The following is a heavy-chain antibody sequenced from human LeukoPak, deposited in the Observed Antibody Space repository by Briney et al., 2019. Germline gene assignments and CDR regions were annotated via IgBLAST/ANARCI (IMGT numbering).Heavy chain of an antibody. CDR3: ARGGAAAGTYYYYYMDV. CDR1: GYTFTGYY. D-gene: IGHD6-13*01. Sequence: AASVKVSCKASGYTFTGYYMHWVRQAPGQGLEWMGWINPNSGGTNYAQKFQGRVTMTRDTSISTAYMELSRLRSDDTAVYYCARGGAAAGTYYYYYMDVWGKGTTVTVSS. V-gene: IGHV1-2*02. CDR2: INPNSGGT. J-gene: IGHJ6*03.